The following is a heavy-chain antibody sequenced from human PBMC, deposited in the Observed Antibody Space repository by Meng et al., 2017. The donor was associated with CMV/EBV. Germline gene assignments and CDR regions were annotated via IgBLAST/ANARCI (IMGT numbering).Heavy chain of an antibody. CDR1: GYTFTHHG. V-gene: IGHV1-18*01. CDR3: ARDTMMIMSFDH. J-gene: IGHJ4*02. D-gene: IGHD3-22*01. Sequence: VQLVQSGAEVRKPGASVKVSCKASGYTFTHHGISWVRQAPGQGLEWMGWISGYNDNTKYARHLQGRVTMTTDTSTNTAYMELRSLRSDDTAIYYCARDTMMIMSFDHWGPGTLVTVS. CDR2: ISGYNDNT.